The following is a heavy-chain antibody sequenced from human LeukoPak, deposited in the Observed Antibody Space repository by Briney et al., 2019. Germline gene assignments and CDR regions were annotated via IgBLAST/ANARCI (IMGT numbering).Heavy chain of an antibody. CDR1: GFTVSNNY. V-gene: IGHV3-53*01. Sequence: PGGSLRLSCAASGFTVSNNYMSWVRQAPGKGLEWVSVIYSGGSTCYADSVKGRFTISRDNSKNTLYLQMNSLRAEDTAVYYCASLDGSGSYYNEYYFDYWGQGTLVTVSS. D-gene: IGHD3-10*01. CDR2: IYSGGST. CDR3: ASLDGSGSYYNEYYFDY. J-gene: IGHJ4*02.